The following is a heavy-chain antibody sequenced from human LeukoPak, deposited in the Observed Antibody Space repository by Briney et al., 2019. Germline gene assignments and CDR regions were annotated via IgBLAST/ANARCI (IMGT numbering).Heavy chain of an antibody. CDR2: INHSGST. D-gene: IGHD6-13*01. V-gene: IGHV4-34*01. CDR1: GGSFSGYY. J-gene: IGHJ6*03. Sequence: TPSETLSLTCAVYGGSFSGYYWSWIRQPPGKGLEWIGEINHSGSTNYNPSLKSRVTISVDTSKNQFSLKLSSVTAADTAVYYCARVTEGIAAAGTYYYYMDVWGKGTTVTISS. CDR3: ARVTEGIAAAGTYYYYMDV.